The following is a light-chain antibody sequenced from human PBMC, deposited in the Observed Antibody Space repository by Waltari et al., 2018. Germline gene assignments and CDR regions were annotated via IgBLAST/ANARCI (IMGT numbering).Light chain of an antibody. J-gene: IGLJ3*02. Sequence: QLLLTQSPSASASLGAPVKLTCTLNSGHSNNIIAWLQQQPGKGPRYLMRVNSDGSHSKGDEIPDRFSGSSSGAERYLTISSVQSEDEADYYCETGGHGTWVFGGGTKLTVL. CDR2: VNSDGSH. CDR3: ETGGHGTWV. V-gene: IGLV4-69*01. CDR1: SGHSNNI.